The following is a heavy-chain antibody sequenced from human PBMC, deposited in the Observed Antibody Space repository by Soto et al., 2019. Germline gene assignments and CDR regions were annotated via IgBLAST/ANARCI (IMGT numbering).Heavy chain of an antibody. CDR2: ISYDGSNK. CDR3: VRDPVMVRGVNPCFDY. CDR1: GFTFSSYA. Sequence: PGGSLRLSCAASGFTFSSYAMHWVRQAPGKGLEWVAVISYDGSNKYYADSVKGRFTISRDNSKNTLYLQMNSLRAEDTAVYYCVRDPVMVRGVNPCFDYWGQGTLVTVSS. D-gene: IGHD3-10*01. J-gene: IGHJ4*02. V-gene: IGHV3-30-3*01.